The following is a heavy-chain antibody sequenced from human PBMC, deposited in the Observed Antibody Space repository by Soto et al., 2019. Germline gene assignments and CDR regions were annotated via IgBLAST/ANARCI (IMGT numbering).Heavy chain of an antibody. Sequence: ASVKVSCKASGYTFTNYAMHWVRQAPGQRLEWMGWINAGNGNTKYSQQFQGRVTITRDTSASTAYMEPSSLRSEDTAVYYCARSSGYYYLEYWGQGTLVTVSS. J-gene: IGHJ4*02. D-gene: IGHD3-22*01. CDR3: ARSSGYYYLEY. V-gene: IGHV1-3*01. CDR1: GYTFTNYA. CDR2: INAGNGNT.